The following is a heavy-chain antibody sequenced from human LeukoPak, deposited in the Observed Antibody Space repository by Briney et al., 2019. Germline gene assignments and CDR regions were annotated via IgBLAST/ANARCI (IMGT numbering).Heavy chain of an antibody. J-gene: IGHJ4*02. CDR2: ISWNSGSI. CDR1: GFTFDDYA. V-gene: IGHV3-9*01. CDR3: AKDIATGNRLYYFDY. D-gene: IGHD1-14*01. Sequence: PGRSLRLSCLASGFTFDDYAMHWVRQAPGKGLEWVSGISWNSGSIGYADSVKGRFTISRDNAKNSLYLQMNSLRAEDTALYYCAKDIATGNRLYYFDYWGKGTLVTVSS.